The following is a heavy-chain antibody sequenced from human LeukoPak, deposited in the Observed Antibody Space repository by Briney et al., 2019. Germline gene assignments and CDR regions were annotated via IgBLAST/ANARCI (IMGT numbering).Heavy chain of an antibody. V-gene: IGHV1-69*13. Sequence: ASVKVSCKASGYTFTGYYMHWVRQAPGQGLEWMGGIIPIFGTANYAQKFQGRVTITADESTSTAYMELSSLRSEDTAVYYCARGGYYGSGVLDVWGKGTTVTVSS. D-gene: IGHD3-10*01. CDR1: GYTFTGYY. J-gene: IGHJ6*04. CDR3: ARGGYYGSGVLDV. CDR2: IIPIFGTA.